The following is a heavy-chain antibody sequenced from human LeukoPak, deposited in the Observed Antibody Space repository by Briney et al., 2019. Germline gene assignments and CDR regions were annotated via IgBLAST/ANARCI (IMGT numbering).Heavy chain of an antibody. Sequence: SVKVSCKASGYTFTGYYMHWVRQAPGQGLEWMGGIIPMFGTPNYAQRLQGRVTITADKSTKTAYMELSSLRSEDAAVYYCARAGIPGYCTNVTCSNWLDPWGQGTLVTVSS. CDR3: ARAGIPGYCTNVTCSNWLDP. CDR2: IIPMFGTP. V-gene: IGHV1-69*06. J-gene: IGHJ5*02. D-gene: IGHD2-8*01. CDR1: GYTFTGYY.